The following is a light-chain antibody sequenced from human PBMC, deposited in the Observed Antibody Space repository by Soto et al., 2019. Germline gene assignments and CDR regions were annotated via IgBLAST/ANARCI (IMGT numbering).Light chain of an antibody. CDR1: QTISGR. J-gene: IGKJ4*01. CDR2: GAS. CDR3: QQSFRTPLT. V-gene: IGKV1-39*01. Sequence: GDRVTITCRASQTISGRLAWYQLKSGEAPKLLIYGASILQGGVPARFIGSGSGTHFTLTISSLQPEDFATYYCQQSFRTPLTFGGGTKVDIK.